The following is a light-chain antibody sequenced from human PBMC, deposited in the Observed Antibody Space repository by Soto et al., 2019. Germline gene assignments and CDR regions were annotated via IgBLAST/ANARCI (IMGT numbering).Light chain of an antibody. V-gene: IGKV1-17*03. CDR1: QGISNY. CDR2: AAY. Sequence: DIQMTQSPSALSASVGDIITITCRASQGISNYLACFQQKPGTVPKRLIYAAYIIQSGVPSRFSGSGSGTEFTLTISSLQTEDFATYYCLQHDSYPWTFGHGTNVEIK. J-gene: IGKJ1*01. CDR3: LQHDSYPWT.